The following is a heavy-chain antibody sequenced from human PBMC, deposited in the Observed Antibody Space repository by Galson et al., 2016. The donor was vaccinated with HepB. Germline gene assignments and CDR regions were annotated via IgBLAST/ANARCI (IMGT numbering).Heavy chain of an antibody. CDR2: ISGSINAT. D-gene: IGHD3-10*01. J-gene: IGHJ6*02. Sequence: SLRLSCAVSGFIFSDYAMHWVRQAPGKGLQWVSGISGSINATYYADSVKGRFIISRDDSKNTLYLQMHSLRAEDTALYYCAKLPSRYYGSGAGYGMDIWGQGTTVTVSS. CDR1: GFIFSDYA. CDR3: AKLPSRYYGSGAGYGMDI. V-gene: IGHV3-23*01.